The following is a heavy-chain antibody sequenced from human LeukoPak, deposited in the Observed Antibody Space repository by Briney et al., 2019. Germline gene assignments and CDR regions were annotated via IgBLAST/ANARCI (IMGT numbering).Heavy chain of an antibody. D-gene: IGHD4-17*01. J-gene: IGHJ4*02. CDR3: ARHEATVTTDYFDY. Sequence: PSETLSLTCTVSGGSISSSIYYWGWIRQPPGKGLEWIGSIYYSGSTYYNPSLKSRVTISVDTSKNQFSLKLSSVTAADTAVYYCARHEATVTTDYFDYWGQGTLVTVSS. V-gene: IGHV4-39*01. CDR1: GGSISSSIYY. CDR2: IYYSGST.